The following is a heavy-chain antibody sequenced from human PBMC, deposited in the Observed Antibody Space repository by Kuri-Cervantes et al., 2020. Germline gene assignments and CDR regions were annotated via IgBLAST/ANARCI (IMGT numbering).Heavy chain of an antibody. V-gene: IGHV1-8*02. D-gene: IGHD2-15*01. Sequence: ASVKVSCKASGYTFTSYAMNWVRQATGQGLEWMGWMNPNSGNTGYAQKFQGRVTMTRNTSISTAYMELSSLRSEDTAVYYCARGGPGPAATYYYYYMDVWGKGTTVTVSS. CDR3: ARGGPGPAATYYYYYMDV. CDR1: GYTFTSYA. J-gene: IGHJ6*03. CDR2: MNPNSGNT.